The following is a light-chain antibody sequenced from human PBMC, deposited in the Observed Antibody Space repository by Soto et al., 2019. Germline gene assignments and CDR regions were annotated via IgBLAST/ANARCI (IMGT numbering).Light chain of an antibody. CDR3: QQYHTYRT. J-gene: IGKJ1*01. V-gene: IGKV1D-16*01. CDR1: QDVNNW. Sequence: DIQMTQSPSSVSASIGDRVTITCRASQDVNNWLAWYQQKPGKAPKLLIYAVSSLQSGVPSRFSGNGSGADFALTISTLQPEDFATYYCQQYHTYRTFGQGTKVEIK. CDR2: AVS.